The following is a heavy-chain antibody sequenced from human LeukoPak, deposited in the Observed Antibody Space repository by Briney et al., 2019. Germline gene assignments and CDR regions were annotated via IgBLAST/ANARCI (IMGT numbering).Heavy chain of an antibody. CDR3: ARAEAYSSGPHY. V-gene: IGHV1-2*02. CDR2: INPNSGGT. D-gene: IGHD6-19*01. J-gene: IGHJ4*02. CDR1: GYTFTGYY. Sequence: ASVKVSCKASGYTFTGYYMHWVRQAPEQGLEWMGWINPNSGGTNYAQKFQGRVTMTRDTSISTAYMELSRLRSDDTAVYYCARAEAYSSGPHYWGQGTLVTVSS.